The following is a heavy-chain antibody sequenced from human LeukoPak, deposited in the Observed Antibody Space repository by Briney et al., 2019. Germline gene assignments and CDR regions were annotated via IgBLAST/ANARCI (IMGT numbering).Heavy chain of an antibody. CDR3: ARDQAYSSWYVLAYLDV. CDR1: GGSISSSGYY. J-gene: IGHJ6*04. V-gene: IGHV4-39*07. Sequence: SETLSLTCTVSGGSISSSGYYWGWIRQPPGKGLEWIGSIYYSGSTYYNPSLKSRVTISVDTSKNQFSLKLSSVTAADTAVYYCARDQAYSSWYVLAYLDVWGKGTTVTVSS. CDR2: IYYSGST. D-gene: IGHD3-22*01.